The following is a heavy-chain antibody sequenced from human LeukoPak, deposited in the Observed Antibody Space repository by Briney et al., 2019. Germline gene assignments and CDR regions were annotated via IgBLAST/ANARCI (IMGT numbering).Heavy chain of an antibody. CDR2: IRYDGSNK. V-gene: IGHV3-30*02. D-gene: IGHD5-18*01. J-gene: IGHJ4*02. CDR3: AKDDTAMATTYFDY. Sequence: GGSLRLSCAASGFTFSSYGRHWVRQAPGKGLEWVAFIRYDGSNKYYADSVKGRFTISRDNSKNTLYLQMNSLRAEDTAVYYCAKDDTAMATTYFDYWGQGTLVTVSS. CDR1: GFTFSSYG.